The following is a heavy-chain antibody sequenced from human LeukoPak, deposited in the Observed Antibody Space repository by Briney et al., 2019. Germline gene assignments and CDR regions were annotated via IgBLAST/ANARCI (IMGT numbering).Heavy chain of an antibody. CDR3: ARGDIVGTSDDAFDI. CDR1: GFTFSDYY. D-gene: IGHD5-12*01. Sequence: GGSLRLSCAASGFTFSDYYMSWIRQAPGKGLECISFISGSGDTIYYRDSVKGRFIISRDSAKESLYLQMNSLRVEDTAIYYCARGDIVGTSDDAFDIWGHGTMVSVSS. CDR2: ISGSGDTI. J-gene: IGHJ3*02. V-gene: IGHV3-11*01.